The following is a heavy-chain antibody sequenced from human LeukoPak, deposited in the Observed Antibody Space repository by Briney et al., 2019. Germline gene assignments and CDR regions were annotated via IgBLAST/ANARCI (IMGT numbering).Heavy chain of an antibody. Sequence: SETLSLTCTVSGGSISSSSYYWGWIRQPPGKGLEWIGSIYYSGSTYYNPSLKSRVTISVDTSKNQFSLKLSSVTAADTAVYYCAREGWFGEPPSHWFDPWGQGILVTVSS. D-gene: IGHD3-10*01. CDR3: AREGWFGEPPSHWFDP. CDR2: IYYSGST. CDR1: GGSISSSSYY. J-gene: IGHJ5*02. V-gene: IGHV4-39*02.